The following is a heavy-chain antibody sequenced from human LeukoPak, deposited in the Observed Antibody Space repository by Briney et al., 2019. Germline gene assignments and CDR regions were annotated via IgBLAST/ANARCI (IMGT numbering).Heavy chain of an antibody. Sequence: GGSLRLSCAASGFNFSYAMSWVRQAPGKGLEWVSGTSGSGFSTYYADSVKGRFTISRDNSRNTLYMQMNSLRAEDTALYYCAKGARGSTVTTIDYWGQGTLVTVSS. CDR2: TSGSGFST. CDR1: GFNFSYA. D-gene: IGHD4-17*01. CDR3: AKGARGSTVTTIDY. J-gene: IGHJ4*02. V-gene: IGHV3-23*01.